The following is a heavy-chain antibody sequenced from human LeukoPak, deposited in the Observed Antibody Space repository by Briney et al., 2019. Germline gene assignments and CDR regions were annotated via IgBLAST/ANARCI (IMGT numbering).Heavy chain of an antibody. D-gene: IGHD4/OR15-4a*01. Sequence: PGGSLTLSCAVSGFTVSSNYMSWVRQAPGKGLEWVSVIYSGGSTYYADSVKGRFTISRDMSKNTLYLQMNRLRAEDTGVYYCARVLTDWGQGTLVTVSS. CDR1: GFTVSSNY. CDR3: ARVLTD. V-gene: IGHV3-66*02. CDR2: IYSGGST. J-gene: IGHJ4*02.